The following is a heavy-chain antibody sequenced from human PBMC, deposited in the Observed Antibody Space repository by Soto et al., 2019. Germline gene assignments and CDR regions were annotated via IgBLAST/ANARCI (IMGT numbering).Heavy chain of an antibody. Sequence: ASVKVSCKASGGTFSSYAINWVRQAPGQGLEWMGGIIPIFGTANYAQKFQGRVTITADESTSTAYMELSSLRSEDTAVYYCARPVEMATISRSYLFYWGQGTLVTVSS. J-gene: IGHJ4*02. CDR1: GGTFSSYA. CDR2: IIPIFGTA. CDR3: ARPVEMATISRSYLFY. V-gene: IGHV1-69*13. D-gene: IGHD5-12*01.